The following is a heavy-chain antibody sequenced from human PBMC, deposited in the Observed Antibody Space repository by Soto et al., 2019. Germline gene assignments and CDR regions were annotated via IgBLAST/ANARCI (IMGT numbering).Heavy chain of an antibody. CDR2: ISRSGSTI. V-gene: IGHV3-23*01. Sequence: PGGSLRLSCAASGFTFSSYAMNWVRQAPGKGLEWVSYISRSGSTIYYADSVKGRFTISRDNSKNTLYVQMNSLRAEDTAVYYCARMILRVPYPMHVWGRGTLVTVSS. J-gene: IGHJ1*01. CDR1: GFTFSSYA. CDR3: ARMILRVPYPMHV. D-gene: IGHD2-2*01.